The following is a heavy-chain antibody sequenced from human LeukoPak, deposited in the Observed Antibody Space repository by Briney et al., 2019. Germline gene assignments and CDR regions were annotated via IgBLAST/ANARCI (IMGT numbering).Heavy chain of an antibody. CDR3: DY. Sequence: SETLSLTCTVSGGSINSYYWGWVRQPARKGLEWIGRIYTTGTTNYSPSLKSRLTMSLETSKNQFSLKFCGRQGYTASYYFVDYWSQGTLVTVSS. CDR1: GGSINSYY. J-gene: IGHJ4*02. V-gene: IGHV4-4*07. CDR2: IYTTGTT. D-gene: IGHD3-10*01.